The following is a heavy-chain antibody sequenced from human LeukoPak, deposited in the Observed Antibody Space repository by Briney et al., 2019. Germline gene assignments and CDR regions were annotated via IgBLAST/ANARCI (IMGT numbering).Heavy chain of an antibody. J-gene: IGHJ4*02. D-gene: IGHD2-2*01. Sequence: ASVKVSCKVSGYTLTELSMHWVRQAPGKGLEWMGGFDPEDGETIYAQKFQDRVTMTEDTSTDTAYMELSSLRSEDTAVYYCATGPPSQYCSSTSCYYNYFDYWGQGTLVTVSS. V-gene: IGHV1-24*01. CDR2: FDPEDGET. CDR3: ATGPPSQYCSSTSCYYNYFDY. CDR1: GYTLTELS.